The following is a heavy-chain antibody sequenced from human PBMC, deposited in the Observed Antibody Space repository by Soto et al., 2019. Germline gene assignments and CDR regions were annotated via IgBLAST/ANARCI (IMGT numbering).Heavy chain of an antibody. J-gene: IGHJ4*02. CDR2: IYYSGST. CDR1: GGSISSVGFY. D-gene: IGHD6-19*01. Sequence: QVQLQESGPGLVKPSQTLSLSCTVSGGSISSVGFYWSWIRQHPGKGLEWIGYIYYSGSTYYNPSLKSRVTISLDTSKNQFSLDLRSVTDADTAVYYCARDAGSSGHALTFDSWGQGTLVTVSS. CDR3: ARDAGSSGHALTFDS. V-gene: IGHV4-31*03.